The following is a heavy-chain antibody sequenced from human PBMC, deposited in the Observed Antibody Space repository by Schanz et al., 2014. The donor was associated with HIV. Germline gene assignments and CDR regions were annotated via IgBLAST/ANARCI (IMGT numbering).Heavy chain of an antibody. V-gene: IGHV3-23*01. J-gene: IGHJ6*02. CDR3: ARVANWDYYGMDV. CDR2: ISGSGGST. CDR1: GFTFSSYA. D-gene: IGHD3-16*01. Sequence: EVQLLESGGGLVQPGGPLRLSCADSGFTFSSYAMSWVRQAPGKGLEWVSVISGSGGSTYYADSVKGRFTISRDNSKNTLYLQMNSLRGEDTAVYYCARVANWDYYGMDVWGRGTTVTVS.